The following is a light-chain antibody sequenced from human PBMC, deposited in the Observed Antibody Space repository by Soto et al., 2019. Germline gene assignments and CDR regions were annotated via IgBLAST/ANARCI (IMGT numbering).Light chain of an antibody. J-gene: IGKJ1*01. V-gene: IGKV3-20*01. CDR2: GAS. Sequence: EIVLTQSPGTLSSSLGERATLSCRASQSVGSNSLAWYQQKPGQAPRLLIYGASIRATGIPDRFSGSGSGTDFTLTISRLEPEDFAVYYCQQYHNSLWTFGQGTKVDIK. CDR3: QQYHNSLWT. CDR1: QSVGSNS.